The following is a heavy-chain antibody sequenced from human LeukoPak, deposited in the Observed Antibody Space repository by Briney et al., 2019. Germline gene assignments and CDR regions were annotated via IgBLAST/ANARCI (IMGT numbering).Heavy chain of an antibody. V-gene: IGHV3-13*01. J-gene: IGHJ4*02. CDR2: ICTAGDT. CDR3: ARVAKERVGGVYYFDY. Sequence: GGSLRLSCAASGFTSSDYDMHWVRQATGKGLELVSAICTAGDTYYTGSVKRRFTISIENAKNSLYLRLNSLRAGDTAVYYCARVAKERVGGVYYFDYWGQGTLVTVSS. D-gene: IGHD1-1*01. CDR1: GFTSSDYD.